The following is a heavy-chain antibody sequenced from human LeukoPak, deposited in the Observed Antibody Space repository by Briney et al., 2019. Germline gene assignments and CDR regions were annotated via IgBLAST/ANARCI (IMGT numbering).Heavy chain of an antibody. D-gene: IGHD3-9*01. J-gene: IGHJ4*02. V-gene: IGHV4-34*01. Sequence: SETLSLTCAVNGESLRGHYWSWIRQPPGKGLEWIGEINRSGSTNYNPSLKSRVTISVDTSKTQFSLKLFSVTAADTAVYYCARHRSPLRNFDWLTTDYWGQGILVTVAS. CDR3: ARHRSPLRNFDWLTTDY. CDR1: GESLRGHY. CDR2: INRSGST.